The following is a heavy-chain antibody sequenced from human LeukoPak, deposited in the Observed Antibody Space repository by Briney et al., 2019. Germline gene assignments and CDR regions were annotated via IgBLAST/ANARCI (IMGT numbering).Heavy chain of an antibody. Sequence: GASVKVSCKASGYIFTNYGISWVRQAPGQGLEYMGWISAYNGNTDYAQKLQGRVTVTTDTSTSTAYMELRSLRSDDTAVYYCARGARYFDWGPLDVWGQGTTITVSS. D-gene: IGHD3-9*01. CDR2: ISAYNGNT. J-gene: IGHJ6*02. V-gene: IGHV1-18*01. CDR3: ARGARYFDWGPLDV. CDR1: GYIFTNYG.